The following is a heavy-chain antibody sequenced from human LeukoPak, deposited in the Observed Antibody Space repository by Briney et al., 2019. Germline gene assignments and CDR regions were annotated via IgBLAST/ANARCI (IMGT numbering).Heavy chain of an antibody. D-gene: IGHD3-10*01. CDR1: GFTFRSYT. V-gene: IGHV3-30*02. J-gene: IGHJ6*03. CDR3: AKDSAFYYIDV. Sequence: QPGGSLRLSCAASGFTFRSYTMHWVRQAPGKGLEWVAFIRYNGNNQYYADSVKGRFTISRDNSKNTLYLQMNSLKGDDTAVYYCAKDSAFYYIDVWGKGTTVTVSS. CDR2: IRYNGNNQ.